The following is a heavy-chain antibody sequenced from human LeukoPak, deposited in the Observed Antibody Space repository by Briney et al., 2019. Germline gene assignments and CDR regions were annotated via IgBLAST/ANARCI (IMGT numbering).Heavy chain of an antibody. D-gene: IGHD1-26*01. Sequence: PGGSLRLSCAASGFTFSSYAMSWVRQAPGKGLEWVAVISYDGSNKYYADSVKGRFSISRDNSKNTLYLQMNSLRAEDTAVYYCAREGELSYCYGMDVWGQGTTVTVSS. CDR3: AREGELSYCYGMDV. J-gene: IGHJ6*02. V-gene: IGHV3-30-3*01. CDR2: ISYDGSNK. CDR1: GFTFSSYA.